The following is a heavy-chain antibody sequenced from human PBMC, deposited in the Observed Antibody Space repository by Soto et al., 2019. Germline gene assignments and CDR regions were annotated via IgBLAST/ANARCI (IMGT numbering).Heavy chain of an antibody. CDR2: IYYSGST. V-gene: IGHV4-31*03. D-gene: IGHD5-12*01. Sequence: QVQLQESGPGLVKPSQTLSLTCTVSGGSISSGGYYWSWIRQHPGKGLEWIGYIYYSGSTYYNPSLKSRVTISVDTSKNQFSLKLSSVTAADTAVYYCAREAIRGYSGDDRVALGLQDYYYGMDVWGQGTTVTVSS. CDR3: AREAIRGYSGDDRVALGLQDYYYGMDV. J-gene: IGHJ6*02. CDR1: GGSISSGGYY.